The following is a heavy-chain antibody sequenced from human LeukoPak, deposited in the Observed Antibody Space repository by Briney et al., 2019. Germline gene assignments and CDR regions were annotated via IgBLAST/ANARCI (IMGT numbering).Heavy chain of an antibody. CDR1: GFTFSSDW. J-gene: IGHJ4*02. V-gene: IGHV3-74*01. D-gene: IGHD4-17*01. Sequence: GGSLRLSCVASGFTFSSDWMHWVRQAQGKGLVWVSRINSDGSSTSYADSVKGRFTISRDNAKNTLYLEMNSLRAEDTAVYYCSRGDDYGDYVRDWGQGTLVTVSS. CDR2: INSDGSST. CDR3: SRGDDYGDYVRD.